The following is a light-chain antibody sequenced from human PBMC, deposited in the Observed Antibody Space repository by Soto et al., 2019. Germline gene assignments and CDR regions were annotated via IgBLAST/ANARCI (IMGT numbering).Light chain of an antibody. CDR3: QQYNTYSRT. CDR2: KAS. V-gene: IGKV1-5*03. CDR1: QSISTW. J-gene: IGKJ1*01. Sequence: DIQMTQSPSTLSASVGDRVTITCRASQSISTWLAWYQQKPGKAPKLLIYKASSLERGVPSRFSGSGSGTEFTLTISSLQPDDFATFYCQQYNTYSRTFGHGTKVEIK.